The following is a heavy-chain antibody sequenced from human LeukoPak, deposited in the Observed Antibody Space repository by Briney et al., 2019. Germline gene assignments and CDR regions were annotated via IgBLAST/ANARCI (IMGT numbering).Heavy chain of an antibody. D-gene: IGHD2-2*01. J-gene: IGHJ6*02. V-gene: IGHV3-9*01. CDR1: GFTFDDYA. CDR2: ISWNSGSI. CDR3: AKGGYCSSTSCPHYYYGMDV. Sequence: PGGSLRLSCAASGFTFDDYAMHWVRQAPGKGLEWVSGISWNSGSIGYADSVKGRFTISRDNAKNSLYLQMNSLRAEDTALYYCAKGGYCSSTSCPHYYYGMDVWGQGTTVTVSS.